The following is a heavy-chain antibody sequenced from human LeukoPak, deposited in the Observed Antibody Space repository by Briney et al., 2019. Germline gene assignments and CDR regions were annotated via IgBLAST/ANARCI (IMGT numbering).Heavy chain of an antibody. Sequence: ASVKVSCKASGYTFTSYGISWVRQAPGQGREWMGWIIPILGIANYAQKFQGRVTITADKSTSTAYMELSSLRSEDTAVYYCARGRRVAAKDYGMDVWGQGTTVTVSS. CDR1: GYTFTSYG. CDR2: IIPILGIA. V-gene: IGHV1-69*10. D-gene: IGHD6-25*01. CDR3: ARGRRVAAKDYGMDV. J-gene: IGHJ6*02.